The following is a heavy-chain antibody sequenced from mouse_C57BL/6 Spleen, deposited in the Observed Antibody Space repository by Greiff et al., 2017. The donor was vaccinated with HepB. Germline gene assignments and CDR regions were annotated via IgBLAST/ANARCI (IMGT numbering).Heavy chain of an antibody. CDR3: ARESLYGRSYVKNY. Sequence: QVQLQQPGAELVKPGASVKLSCKASGYTFTSYWMHWVKQRPGQGLEWIGMIHPNSGSTNYNEKFKSKATLTVDKSSSTAYMQLSSLTSADSAVYYCARESLYGRSYVKNYWGQGTTLTVSS. J-gene: IGHJ2*01. CDR2: IHPNSGST. D-gene: IGHD1-1*01. V-gene: IGHV1-64*01. CDR1: GYTFTSYW.